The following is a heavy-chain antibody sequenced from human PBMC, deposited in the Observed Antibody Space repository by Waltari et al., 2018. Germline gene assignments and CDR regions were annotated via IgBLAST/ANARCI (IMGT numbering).Heavy chain of an antibody. V-gene: IGHV4-31*03. D-gene: IGHD2-15*01. CDR3: AREIVVVAATKRGGNWFDP. CDR2: IYYSGST. Sequence: QVQLQESGPGLVKPSQTLSLTCTVSGGSISSGGYYWSWIRQHPGTGLEWIGYIYYSGSTYYNPSLKSRVTISVDTSKNQFSLKLSSVTAADTAVYYCAREIVVVAATKRGGNWFDPWGQGTLVTVSS. CDR1: GGSISSGGYY. J-gene: IGHJ5*02.